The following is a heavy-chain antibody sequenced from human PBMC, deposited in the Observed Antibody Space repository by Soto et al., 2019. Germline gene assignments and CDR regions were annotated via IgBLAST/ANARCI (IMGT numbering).Heavy chain of an antibody. CDR3: AKLGSGHYGTNGVCLLYYCDY. CDR1: GFTFNNYA. V-gene: IGHV3-23*01. D-gene: IGHD2-8*01. Sequence: EVQLLESGGGLVQPGGSLRLSCAASGFTFNNYAMSWVRQAPGKGLEWVSAISGSGGSTHYADSVKGRFTISRDNSKNTLCLQMNSLRAEDTAVYYCAKLGSGHYGTNGVCLLYYCDYWGQGAQVTVSS. CDR2: ISGSGGST. J-gene: IGHJ4*02.